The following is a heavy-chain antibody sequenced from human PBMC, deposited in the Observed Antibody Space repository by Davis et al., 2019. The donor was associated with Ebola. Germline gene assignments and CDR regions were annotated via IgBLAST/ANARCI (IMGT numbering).Heavy chain of an antibody. Sequence: AISGSGGSTSYADSVKGRFTNSRDNSKDTLDLQMNSLRSEDTAVYYCAKDVGTIAVAGTGGYSGQGTLVTVSS. CDR2: ISGSGGST. V-gene: IGHV3-23*01. J-gene: IGHJ4*02. D-gene: IGHD6-19*01. CDR3: AKDVGTIAVAGTGGY.